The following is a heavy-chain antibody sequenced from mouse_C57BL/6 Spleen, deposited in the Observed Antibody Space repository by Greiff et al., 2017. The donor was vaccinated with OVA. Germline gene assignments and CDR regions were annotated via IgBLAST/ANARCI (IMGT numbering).Heavy chain of an antibody. CDR1: GYTFTDYE. Sequence: VQLVESGAELVRPGASVTLSCKASGYTFTDYEMHWVKQTPVHGLEWIGAIDPETGGTAYNQKFKGKAILTADKAYSTAYMEIRSLTSEDSAVYYCTRGGYWGQGTTLTGSS. J-gene: IGHJ2*01. CDR2: IDPETGGT. V-gene: IGHV1-15*01. CDR3: TRGGY.